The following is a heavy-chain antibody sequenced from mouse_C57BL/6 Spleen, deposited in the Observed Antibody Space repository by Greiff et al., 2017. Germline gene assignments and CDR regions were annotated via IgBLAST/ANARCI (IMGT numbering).Heavy chain of an antibody. D-gene: IGHD2-5*01. CDR3: ARLGAYSNYGERYFDY. J-gene: IGHJ2*01. CDR1: GYAFSSSW. V-gene: IGHV1-82*01. CDR2: IYPGDGDT. Sequence: QVQLKQSGPELVKPGASVKISCKASGYAFSSSWMNWVKQRPGKGLEWIGRIYPGDGDTNYNGKFKGKATLTAGKSSSTAYMQLSSLTSEDSAVYFCARLGAYSNYGERYFDYWGQGTTLTVSS.